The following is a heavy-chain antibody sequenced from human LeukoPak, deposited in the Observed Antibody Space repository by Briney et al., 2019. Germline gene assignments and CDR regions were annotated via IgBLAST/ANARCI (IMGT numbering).Heavy chain of an antibody. CDR1: GFTFSDYY. D-gene: IGHD6-19*01. CDR3: ARDGEIADSSGWYIFDY. CDR2: ISSSGSTI. V-gene: IGHV3-11*04. Sequence: GGSLRLSCAASGFTFSDYYMSWICQAPGKGLEWVSYISSSGSTIYYADSVKGRFTISRDNAKNSLYLQMNSLRAEDTAVYYCARDGEIADSSGWYIFDYWGQGTLVTVSS. J-gene: IGHJ4*02.